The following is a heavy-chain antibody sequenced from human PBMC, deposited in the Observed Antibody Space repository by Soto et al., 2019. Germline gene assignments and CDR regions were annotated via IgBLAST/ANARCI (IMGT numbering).Heavy chain of an antibody. D-gene: IGHD2-8*01. CDR2: IWFDGSNV. V-gene: IGHV3-33*01. Sequence: QVLLVESVGGVVLHGGSLRLSCAASGLTFSRSVMQWVRQSPGKGLEWVAVIWFDGSNVQYADSVRGRFNISRDNSENAPYMHMSSLTAEDKAVYYCARGVKYEWKTMSNWGQGSQVTVSA. CDR1: GLTFSRSV. CDR3: ARGVKYEWKTMSN. J-gene: IGHJ4*02.